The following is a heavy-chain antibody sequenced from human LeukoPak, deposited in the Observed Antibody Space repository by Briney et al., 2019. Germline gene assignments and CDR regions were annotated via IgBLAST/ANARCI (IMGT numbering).Heavy chain of an antibody. Sequence: GGSLRLSCAASGFTFSSYEMNWVRQAPGKGLEWVSYISSSGSTIYYADSVKGRFTISRDNSKNTLYLQMNSLRAEDTAVYYCAKGGKYDSSPQWGQGTLVTVSS. CDR1: GFTFSSYE. D-gene: IGHD3-22*01. CDR2: ISSSGSTI. V-gene: IGHV3-48*03. CDR3: AKGGKYDSSPQ. J-gene: IGHJ4*02.